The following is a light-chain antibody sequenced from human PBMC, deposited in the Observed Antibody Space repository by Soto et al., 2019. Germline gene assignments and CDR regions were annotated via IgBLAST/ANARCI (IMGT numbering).Light chain of an antibody. CDR2: SNN. V-gene: IGLV1-36*01. J-gene: IGLJ3*02. CDR1: SSNIGNNA. CDR3: AAWDDSLSAWV. Sequence: QSVLTQPPSVSEAPRQRVTISCSGSSSNIGNNAVNWYQQLPGKAPKLLIYSNNQRPSGVPDRFSGSKSGTSASLAISGLRSEDEADYYCAAWDDSLSAWVFGGGTKLTVL.